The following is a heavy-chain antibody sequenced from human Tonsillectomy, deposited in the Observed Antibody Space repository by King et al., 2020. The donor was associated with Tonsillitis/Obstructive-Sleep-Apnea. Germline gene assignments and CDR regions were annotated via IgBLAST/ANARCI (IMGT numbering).Heavy chain of an antibody. D-gene: IGHD3-10*01. V-gene: IGHV4-39*01. CDR3: ARLSGNRPPDDAFGV. Sequence: QLQESGPVLVKPSETLSLTCTVSGGSIRSSSYYWGWVRQPPGKGLEWIGIYYSGSTYCNPSLKSRVTISGDTSKNQISLKLNSVTAADTAVYYCARLSGNRPPDDAFGVWGQGTMVTVSS. CDR1: GGSIRSSSYY. CDR2: IYYSGST. J-gene: IGHJ3*01.